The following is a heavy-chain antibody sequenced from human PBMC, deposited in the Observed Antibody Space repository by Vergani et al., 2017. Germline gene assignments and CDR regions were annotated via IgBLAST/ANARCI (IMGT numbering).Heavy chain of an antibody. CDR2: IYTSGST. J-gene: IGHJ5*02. CDR3: ARDMGIVSDGWFDP. V-gene: IGHV4-4*07. CDR1: GGSISSYY. D-gene: IGHD2-2*03. Sequence: QVQLQESGPGLVKPSETLSLTCTVSGGSISSYYWSWIRQPAGKGLEWIGRIYTSGSTNYNPSLKSRVTMSVDTSQNQFSLKLSAVTAADTAVYYCARDMGIVSDGWFDPWGQGTLVTVSS.